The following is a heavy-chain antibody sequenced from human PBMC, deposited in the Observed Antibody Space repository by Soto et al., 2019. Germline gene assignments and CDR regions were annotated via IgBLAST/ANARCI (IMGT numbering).Heavy chain of an antibody. CDR2: IYYIGSSS. D-gene: IGHD2-2*01. CDR1: GGSISSGDYY. V-gene: IGHV4-30-4*01. J-gene: IGHJ5*02. CDR3: ARVSCSNTGCYAGGWFDT. Sequence: SETLSLTCTVSGGSISSGDYYWSWSRQPPGKGLEWIGYIYYIGSSSYYNPSLKSRLTISLDTSKNQFSLKLSSVTAADTAVYYCARVSCSNTGCYAGGWFDTWGQGALVTVSS.